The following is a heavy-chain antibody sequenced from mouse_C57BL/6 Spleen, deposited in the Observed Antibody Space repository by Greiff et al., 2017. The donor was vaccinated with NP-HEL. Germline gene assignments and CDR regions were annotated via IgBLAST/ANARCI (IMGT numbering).Heavy chain of an antibody. CDR1: GYAFTNYL. CDR3: ARGGSSGYSYYYAMDY. CDR2: INPGSGGT. V-gene: IGHV1-54*01. D-gene: IGHD3-2*02. J-gene: IGHJ4*01. Sequence: QVQLQQSGAELVRPGPSVKVSCKASGYAFTNYLIEWVKQRPGQGLEWIGVINPGSGGTNYNEKFKGKATLTADKSSSTAYMQLSSLTSEDSAVYFCARGGSSGYSYYYAMDYWGQGTSVTVSS.